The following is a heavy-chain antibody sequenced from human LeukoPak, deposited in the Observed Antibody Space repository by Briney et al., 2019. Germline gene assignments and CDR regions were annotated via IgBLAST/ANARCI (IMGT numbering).Heavy chain of an antibody. CDR3: AKDMGSGGYRNLRGDAFDI. CDR2: ISGSGGST. Sequence: TGGSLRLSCAASGFTFSSYAMSWVRQAPGKGLEWVSAISGSGGSTYYADSVKGRFTISRDNSKNTLYLQMNSLRAEDTAVYYCAKDMGSGGYRNLRGDAFDIWGQGTMVTVSS. D-gene: IGHD5-18*01. V-gene: IGHV3-23*01. CDR1: GFTFSSYA. J-gene: IGHJ3*02.